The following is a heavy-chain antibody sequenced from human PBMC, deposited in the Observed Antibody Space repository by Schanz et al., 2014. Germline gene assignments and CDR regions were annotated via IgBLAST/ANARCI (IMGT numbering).Heavy chain of an antibody. CDR1: RLNFNNAW. J-gene: IGHJ1*01. CDR3: ATGRAASNFGSEYFLY. V-gene: IGHV3-30*09. CDR2: ISYDGSNK. Sequence: VQLEESGGGLVKPGGSLKLSCAASRLNFNNAWMHWVRQAPGKGLEWVALISYDGSNKYYADSVKGRFAISRENSKNTMFLQMSSLRPEDTAVYYCATGRAASNFGSEYFLYWGQGTLVTVSS. D-gene: IGHD6-13*01.